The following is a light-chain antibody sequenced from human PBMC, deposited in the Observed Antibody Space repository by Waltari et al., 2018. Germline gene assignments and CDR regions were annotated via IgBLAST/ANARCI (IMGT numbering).Light chain of an antibody. J-gene: IGKJ1*01. V-gene: IGKV1-5*03. CDR3: QQYNSYSGT. CDR1: QSISEY. Sequence: DIQMTQSPSTLSASVGDRVPITCRASQSISEYLAWYQQKPGKAPKLLMYKASSLESGVPSRFSGSGSGTEFTLTISSLQPDDFATYYCQQYNSYSGTFGRGTTVDVK. CDR2: KAS.